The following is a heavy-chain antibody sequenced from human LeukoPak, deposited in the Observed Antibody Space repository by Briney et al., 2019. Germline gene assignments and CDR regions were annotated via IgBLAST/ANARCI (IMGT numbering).Heavy chain of an antibody. V-gene: IGHV6-1*01. CDR2: TYFRSKRYN. CDR1: GDTVSSNSAA. J-gene: IGHJ4*02. Sequence: SQTLSLTCAISGDTVSSNSAAWTWIRQSPSRGLEWLGRTYFRSKRYNDYAESVKGRISINPDTSKNQFSLQLNSVNPEDTAVYYCANFYLDNWSQGSLVTVSS. CDR3: ANFYLDN. D-gene: IGHD2/OR15-2a*01.